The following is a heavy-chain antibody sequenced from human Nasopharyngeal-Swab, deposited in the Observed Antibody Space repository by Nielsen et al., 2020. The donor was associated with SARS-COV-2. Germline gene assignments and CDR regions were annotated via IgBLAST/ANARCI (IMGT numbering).Heavy chain of an antibody. CDR3: ARDEDNSSSWGDDAFDI. V-gene: IGHV6-1*01. Sequence: WIRQSPSRGLEWLGRTNYRSKWYNDYAVSVRSRITINPDTSKNQFFLQLNSVTPEDTAVYYCARDEDNSSSWGDDAFDIWGQGTMVTVSS. D-gene: IGHD6-13*01. CDR2: TNYRSKWYN. J-gene: IGHJ3*02.